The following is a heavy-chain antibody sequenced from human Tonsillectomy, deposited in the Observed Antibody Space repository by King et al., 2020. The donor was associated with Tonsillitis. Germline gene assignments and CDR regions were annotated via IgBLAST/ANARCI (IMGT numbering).Heavy chain of an antibody. J-gene: IGHJ4*02. V-gene: IGHV3-11*01. CDR2: ISSSGSAL. CDR1: GFTFSDHY. D-gene: IGHD2-2*01. CDR3: ARDPDTSNKVDY. Sequence: QLVQSGGGLVKPGGSLRLSCAASGFTFSDHYMSWIRQAPGKGLEWISYISSSGSALYYADSVKGRFTISRDNAKNSLYLQMDSRRAEDTALYYCARDPDTSNKVDYWGQGALVTVSS.